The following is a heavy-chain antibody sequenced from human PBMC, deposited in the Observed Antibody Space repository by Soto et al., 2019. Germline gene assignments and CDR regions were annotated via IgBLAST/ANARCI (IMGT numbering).Heavy chain of an antibody. V-gene: IGHV4-31*03. D-gene: IGHD2-2*01. Sequence: QVQLQESGPGLVKPSQTLSLTCTVSGGSISSGGYYWSWIRQHPGKGLEWIGYIYYSGSTYYNPSLKSRVTISVDTSKNQFSLKLSSVTAADTAVYYCARTPVVVPAAAGTYHFDYWGQGTLVTVSS. CDR1: GGSISSGGYY. CDR3: ARTPVVVPAAAGTYHFDY. J-gene: IGHJ4*02. CDR2: IYYSGST.